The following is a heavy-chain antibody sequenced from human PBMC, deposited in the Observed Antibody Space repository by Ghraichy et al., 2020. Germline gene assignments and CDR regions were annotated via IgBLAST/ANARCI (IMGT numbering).Heavy chain of an antibody. J-gene: IGHJ6*02. CDR1: GGSVSSGSYY. D-gene: IGHD2-2*01. Sequence: SETLSLTCTVSGGSVSSGSYYWSWIRQPPGKGLEWIGYIYYSGSTNYNPSLKSRVTISVDTSKNQFSLKLSPVTAADTAVYYCARAMVNQLLPNYYYYGMDVWGQGTTVTVSS. CDR3: ARAMVNQLLPNYYYYGMDV. CDR2: IYYSGST. V-gene: IGHV4-61*01.